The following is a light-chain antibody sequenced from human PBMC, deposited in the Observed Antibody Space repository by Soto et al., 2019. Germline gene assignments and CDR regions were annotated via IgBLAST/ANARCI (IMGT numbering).Light chain of an antibody. CDR2: TLS. Sequence: DIQMTQSPASLSASVGDRVTISCRASQSIGRNLNWYQQKPGKAPTLLMFTLSNLQSGVPSRFSGSGSGTDFILTISSLQPEDFATYYCQQSYSTPPTFGQGTKVEIK. V-gene: IGKV1-39*01. CDR1: QSIGRN. CDR3: QQSYSTPPT. J-gene: IGKJ1*01.